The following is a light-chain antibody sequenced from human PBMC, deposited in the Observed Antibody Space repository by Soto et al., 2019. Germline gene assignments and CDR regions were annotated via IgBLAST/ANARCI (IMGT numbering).Light chain of an antibody. CDR1: SSDVGGYNS. CDR2: EVS. CDR3: SSYAGSNNLV. Sequence: QSALTQPPSASGSPGQSVTISCTGTSSDVGGYNSVSWYQQHPGKAPKLMIYEVSKRPSGVPDRFSGSKSGNTASLTVSGLQAEDEADYYCSSYAGSNNLVFGGGTNSPS. V-gene: IGLV2-8*01. J-gene: IGLJ2*01.